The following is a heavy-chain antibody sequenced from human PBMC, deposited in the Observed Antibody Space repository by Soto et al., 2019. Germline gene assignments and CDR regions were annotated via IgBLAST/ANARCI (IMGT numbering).Heavy chain of an antibody. D-gene: IGHD3-3*01. V-gene: IGHV1-2*04. J-gene: IGHJ3*02. CDR1: GYTFTGYY. Sequence: GASVKVSCKASGYTFTGYYMHWVRQAPGQGLEWMGWINPNSGGTNYAQKFQGWVTMTRDTSISTAYMELSRLRSDDTAVYYCARDSLRITIFGGPGQYAFDIWRQGTMVSVSS. CDR2: INPNSGGT. CDR3: ARDSLRITIFGGPGQYAFDI.